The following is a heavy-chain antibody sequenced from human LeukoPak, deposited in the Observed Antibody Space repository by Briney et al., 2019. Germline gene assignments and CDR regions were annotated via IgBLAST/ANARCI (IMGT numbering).Heavy chain of an antibody. CDR1: GYTFTSYG. CDR3: ARAPQDCTSTSCPLGY. J-gene: IGHJ4*02. CDR2: ISDYSGNT. V-gene: IGHV1-18*01. D-gene: IGHD2-2*01. Sequence: ASVKVSCKASGYTFTSYGITWVRQAPGQGLEWVAWISDYSGNTNFAHQKLQGRVTLTTDTSTSTAYMELRSLRSDDTAVFYCARAPQDCTSTSCPLGYWGQGTLVTVSS.